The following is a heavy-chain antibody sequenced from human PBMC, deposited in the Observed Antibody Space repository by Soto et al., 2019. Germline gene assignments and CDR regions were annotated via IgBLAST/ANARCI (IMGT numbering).Heavy chain of an antibody. J-gene: IGHJ4*02. CDR3: ARDPLNSSSWYYYDY. Sequence: ASVKVSSPASRYTLTRHHMHRVRQAPGQGLEWMGWINPNSGGTNYAQKFQGWVTMTRDTSISTAYMELSRLRSDDTAVYYCARDPLNSSSWYYYDYWGQGTLVTVSS. CDR1: RYTLTRHH. V-gene: IGHV1-2*04. D-gene: IGHD6-13*01. CDR2: INPNSGGT.